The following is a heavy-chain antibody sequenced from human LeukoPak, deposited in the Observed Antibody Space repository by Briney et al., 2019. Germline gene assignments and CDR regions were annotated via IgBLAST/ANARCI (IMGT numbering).Heavy chain of an antibody. CDR2: INPSGGST. V-gene: IGHV1-46*01. Sequence: ASVKVSCKASGYTFTSYYMHWVRQAPGQGLEWMGIINPSGGSTSYAQKFQGRVTMTSDTSTSTVYMELSSLRSEDTAVYYCARGCNIVVVPAAFCSWFDPWGQGTLVTVSS. J-gene: IGHJ5*02. CDR1: GYTFTSYY. D-gene: IGHD2-2*01. CDR3: ARGCNIVVVPAAFCSWFDP.